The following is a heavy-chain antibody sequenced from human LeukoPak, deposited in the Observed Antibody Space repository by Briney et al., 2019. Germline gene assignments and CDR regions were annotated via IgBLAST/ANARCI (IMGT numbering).Heavy chain of an antibody. Sequence: RASVKVSCKASGYSFTTYPMHWVRQAPGQRLEWMGWINAGNGNTKYSQNFQGRVTITRDTSTSTAYMELSSLRSEDTAVYYCARWIYGGNSGSAFDIWGQGTMVTVSS. CDR3: ARWIYGGNSGSAFDI. D-gene: IGHD4-23*01. J-gene: IGHJ3*02. CDR2: INAGNGNT. V-gene: IGHV1-3*01. CDR1: GYSFTTYP.